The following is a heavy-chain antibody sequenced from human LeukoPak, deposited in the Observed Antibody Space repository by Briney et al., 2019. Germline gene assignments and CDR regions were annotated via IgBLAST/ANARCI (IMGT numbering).Heavy chain of an antibody. Sequence: GRSLRLSCAASGFTFSSYAMHWVRQAPGKGLEWVAVISYDGSNKYYADSVKGRFTISRDNSKNTLYLQMNSLRAEDTAVYYCARENSGGYYYGMDVWGQGTTVTVSS. J-gene: IGHJ6*02. CDR3: ARENSGGYYYGMDV. CDR2: ISYDGSNK. V-gene: IGHV3-30-3*01. CDR1: GFTFSSYA. D-gene: IGHD4-23*01.